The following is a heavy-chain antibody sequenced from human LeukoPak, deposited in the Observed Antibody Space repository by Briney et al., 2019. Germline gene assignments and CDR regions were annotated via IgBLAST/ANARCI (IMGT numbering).Heavy chain of an antibody. J-gene: IGHJ4*02. Sequence: VASVKVSCKASGGTFSSYAISWVRQAPGQGLEWMGRIIPILGIANYAQKFQGRVTITADKSTSTAYTELSSLRSEDTAVYYCARPSVWELPLDYRGQGTLVTVSS. CDR1: GGTFSSYA. CDR3: ARPSVWELPLDY. V-gene: IGHV1-69*04. CDR2: IIPILGIA. D-gene: IGHD1-26*01.